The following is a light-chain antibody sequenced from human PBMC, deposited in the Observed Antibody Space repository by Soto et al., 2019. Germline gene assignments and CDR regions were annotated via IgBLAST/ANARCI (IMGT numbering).Light chain of an antibody. CDR3: SSYTTSNTWV. CDR2: EVS. Sequence: QSALTQPASVSGSPGQSITISCNGTSSDVGAYDYVSWYQQHPGKAPKFMLYEVSNRPSGLSNRFSGSKSGNTASLTISGLQAEDEADYYCSSYTTSNTWVFGGGTKLTVL. CDR1: SSDVGAYDY. V-gene: IGLV2-14*01. J-gene: IGLJ3*02.